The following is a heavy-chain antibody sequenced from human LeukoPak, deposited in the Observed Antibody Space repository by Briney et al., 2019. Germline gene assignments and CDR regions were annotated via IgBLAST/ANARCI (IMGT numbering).Heavy chain of an antibody. Sequence: SVKVSCKASGGTFSSYAISWVRQAPGQGLEWMGRIIPILGIANYAQKFQGRVTMTRDTSTSTVYMELSSLRSEDTAVYYCARALLGWRGKYFDPWGQGTLVTVSS. V-gene: IGHV1-69*04. CDR3: ARALLGWRGKYFDP. CDR1: GGTFSSYA. D-gene: IGHD2-15*01. J-gene: IGHJ5*02. CDR2: IIPILGIA.